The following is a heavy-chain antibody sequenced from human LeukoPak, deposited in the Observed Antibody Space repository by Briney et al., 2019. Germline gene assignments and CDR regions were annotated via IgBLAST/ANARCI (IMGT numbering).Heavy chain of an antibody. J-gene: IGHJ4*02. V-gene: IGHV5-51*01. Sequence: GESLKISCKGSEYSFTSYWIGWVRQMPGKGLEWMGIIYPGDSETRYSPSFQGQVTISADKSISTTYLQWSSLKASDTAMYHCARRTSTGLFDYWGQGTLVAVSS. CDR3: ARRTSTGLFDY. CDR1: EYSFTSYW. CDR2: IYPGDSET. D-gene: IGHD1/OR15-1a*01.